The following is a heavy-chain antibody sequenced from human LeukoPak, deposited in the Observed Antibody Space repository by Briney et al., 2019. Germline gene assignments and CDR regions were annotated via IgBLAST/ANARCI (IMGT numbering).Heavy chain of an antibody. CDR1: GFTFSSYA. V-gene: IGHV3-23*01. CDR3: AKGSSSSCYTGLDP. Sequence: GGSLRLSCAASGFTFSSYAMTWVRQAPGKGLEWVSAITGVGVGTFYADSVKGRFTISRDNSNNTLYLEMNSLRAENTALYYCAKGSSSSCYTGLDPWGQGTLVTVSS. J-gene: IGHJ5*02. CDR2: ITGVGVGT. D-gene: IGHD2-2*02.